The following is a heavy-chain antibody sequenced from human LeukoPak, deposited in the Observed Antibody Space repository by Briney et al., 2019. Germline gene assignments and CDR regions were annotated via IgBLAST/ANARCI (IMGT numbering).Heavy chain of an antibody. V-gene: IGHV4-59*01. CDR1: GGSISSYY. CDR3: ARDSGYSYALDY. Sequence: SETLSLTCTVSGGSISSYYWSWIRQPPGKGLEWIGYIYYSGSTNHNPSLKSRVTISVDTSKNQFSLKLSSVTAADTAVYYCARDSGYSYALDYWGQGTLVTVSS. J-gene: IGHJ4*02. D-gene: IGHD5-18*01. CDR2: IYYSGST.